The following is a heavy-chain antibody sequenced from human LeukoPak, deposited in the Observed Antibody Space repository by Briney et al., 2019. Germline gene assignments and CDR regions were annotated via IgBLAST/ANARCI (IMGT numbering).Heavy chain of an antibody. J-gene: IGHJ1*01. Sequence: SVKVSCKASGGTFSSYTMSWVRQAPGQGLEWMGRIIPILGIANYAQKFQGRVTITADKSTSTAYMELSSLRSEDTAVYYCARDRSGYNPEYFQHWGQGTLVTVSS. D-gene: IGHD3-22*01. CDR1: GGTFSSYT. CDR3: ARDRSGYNPEYFQH. CDR2: IIPILGIA. V-gene: IGHV1-69*04.